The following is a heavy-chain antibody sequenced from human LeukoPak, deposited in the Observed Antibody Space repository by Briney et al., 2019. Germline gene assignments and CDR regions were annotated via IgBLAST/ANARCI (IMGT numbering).Heavy chain of an antibody. CDR1: GYTFTSYG. CDR3: ASRDYTGYYDSSGYYSA. Sequence: ASVKVSCKASGYTFTSYGIGWVRQAPGQGLEWMGWISAYNGNTNYAQKLQGRVTMTTDTSTSTAYMELRSLRSDDTAVYYCASRDYTGYYDSSGYYSAWGQGTLVTVSS. CDR2: ISAYNGNT. D-gene: IGHD3-22*01. J-gene: IGHJ5*02. V-gene: IGHV1-18*01.